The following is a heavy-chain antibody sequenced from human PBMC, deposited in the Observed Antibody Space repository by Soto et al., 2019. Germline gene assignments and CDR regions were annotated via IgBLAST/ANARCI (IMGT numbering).Heavy chain of an antibody. CDR3: ARARWYDAFDV. CDR2: TFHGGNT. Sequence: KPXETLSLTCAVSGVFISSGNYWGWIRKPPVKGLEWIGSTFHGGNTYYNPSLKSRVTISVDMSKNQFSLKLNSVTAADTAVYSCARARWYDAFDVWGQGSVVTVSS. V-gene: IGHV4-38-2*01. CDR1: GVFISSGNY. J-gene: IGHJ3*01. D-gene: IGHD2-15*01.